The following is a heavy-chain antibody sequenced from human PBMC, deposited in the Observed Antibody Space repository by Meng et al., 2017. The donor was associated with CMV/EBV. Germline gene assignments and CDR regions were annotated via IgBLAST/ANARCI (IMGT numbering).Heavy chain of an antibody. CDR1: GFTFSSYA. D-gene: IGHD6-6*01. CDR3: ARAPTSSSPYYYYYYGMDV. V-gene: IGHV3-30*04. Sequence: GGPLRPSCAASGFTFSSYAMHWFRQAPGKGLEWVAVISYDGSNKYYADSVKARFTISRDNSKNTLYLQMNSLRAEDTAVYYFARAPTSSSPYYYYYYGMDVWGQGTTVTVSS. CDR2: ISYDGSNK. J-gene: IGHJ6*02.